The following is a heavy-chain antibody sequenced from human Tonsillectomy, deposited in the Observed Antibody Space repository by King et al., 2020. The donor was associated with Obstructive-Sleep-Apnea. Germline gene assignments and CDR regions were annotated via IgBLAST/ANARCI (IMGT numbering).Heavy chain of an antibody. D-gene: IGHD3-16*01. CDR3: ARRRFGFDY. CDR2: IYHSGSS. V-gene: IGHV4-4*02. J-gene: IGHJ4*02. CDR1: GDAISSTIW. Sequence: QLQESGPGLVKPSGTLSLTCTVSGDAISSTIWWSWGRQTPGKGLEWIGEIYHSGSSNYNPSLESRVTISLDKTKNQFSLKLRSVTAADTAVYYCARRRFGFDYWGQGALVTVSS.